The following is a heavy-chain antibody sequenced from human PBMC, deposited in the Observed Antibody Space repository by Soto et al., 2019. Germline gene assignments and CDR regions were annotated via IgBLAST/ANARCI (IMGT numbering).Heavy chain of an antibody. V-gene: IGHV3-74*01. CDR2: INGDGSTT. CDR3: ARGPKGRYGVDY. Sequence: GVSLRLSFLTSEFIFSSTWMHWIRQAPGKGLVWVSRINGDGSTTSYADSVKGRFTVSRDNAKNTLYLQMDSLGAEDTAVYYCARGPKGRYGVDYWGQGT. J-gene: IGHJ4*02. D-gene: IGHD1-20*01. CDR1: EFIFSSTW.